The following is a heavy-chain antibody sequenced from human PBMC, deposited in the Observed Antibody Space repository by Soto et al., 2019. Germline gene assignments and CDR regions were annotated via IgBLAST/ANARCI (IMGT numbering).Heavy chain of an antibody. J-gene: IGHJ5*01. CDR2: GSWKCVSI. Sequence: PGGSLRLSCAASGFIFEDHSMHWVRQAPGKGLEWVSSGSWKCVSIGYAGSVRGRFTISRDNAKKSLFLQMDNLRHEDTAIYYLARAPSSSPLLFDFWGQGILVSVSS. D-gene: IGHD6-6*01. CDR1: GFIFEDHS. V-gene: IGHV3-9*01. CDR3: ARAPSSSPLLFDF.